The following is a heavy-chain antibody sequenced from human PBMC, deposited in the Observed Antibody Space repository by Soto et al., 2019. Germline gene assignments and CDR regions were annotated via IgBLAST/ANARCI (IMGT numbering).Heavy chain of an antibody. CDR1: GGSISSSSYY. V-gene: IGHV4-39*01. CDR2: IYYSGST. CDR3: ARHPEVEYQLPPYYYYYMDV. J-gene: IGHJ6*03. Sequence: SETLSLTCTVSGGSISSSSYYWGWIRQPPGKGLEWIGSIYYSGSTYYNPSLKSRVTISVDTSKNQFSLKLSSVTAADTAVYYCARHPEVEYQLPPYYYYYMDVWGKGTTVTVSS. D-gene: IGHD2-2*01.